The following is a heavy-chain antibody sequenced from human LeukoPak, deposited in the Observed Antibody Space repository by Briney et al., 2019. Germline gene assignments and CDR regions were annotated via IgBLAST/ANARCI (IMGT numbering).Heavy chain of an antibody. CDR2: INHSGRT. Sequence: SETLSLTCAVYGGSFSGYYWSWVRQPPGKGLEWIGEINHSGRTNYNPSLNSRVTISVDTSKNHFSLKLSSVTAADTAVYYCARGRTVPVRPNYYMDVWGKGTTVTVSS. D-gene: IGHD4-17*01. V-gene: IGHV4-34*01. J-gene: IGHJ6*03. CDR1: GGSFSGYY. CDR3: ARGRTVPVRPNYYMDV.